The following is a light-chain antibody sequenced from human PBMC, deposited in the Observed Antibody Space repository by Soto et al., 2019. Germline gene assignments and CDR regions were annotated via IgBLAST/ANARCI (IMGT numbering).Light chain of an antibody. CDR2: ATS. CDR1: QTVNSDY. Sequence: EIVLTQSPGTLSLSPGETATLSCRASQTVNSDYLAWFQQRPGQAPRLLIFATSRRATDIPDRFSESGSGTDFTLAIRRLAPEDFAVYYCHQFGYSPRTFGQGTKVE. V-gene: IGKV3-20*01. J-gene: IGKJ1*01. CDR3: HQFGYSPRT.